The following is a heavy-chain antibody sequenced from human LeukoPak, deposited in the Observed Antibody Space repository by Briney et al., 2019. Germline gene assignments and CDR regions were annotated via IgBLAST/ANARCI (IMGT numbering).Heavy chain of an antibody. J-gene: IGHJ4*02. D-gene: IGHD3-9*01. CDR2: INWNGGST. CDR3: ARGYYDILTGYPTYFDY. Sequence: GGSLRLSCAASGFTFDDYGMSWVRQAPGKGLEWVSGINWNGGSTGYADSVKGRFTISRDNAKNSLYLQMNSLRAEDTALYYCARGYYDILTGYPTYFDYWGQGTLVTVSS. V-gene: IGHV3-20*04. CDR1: GFTFDDYG.